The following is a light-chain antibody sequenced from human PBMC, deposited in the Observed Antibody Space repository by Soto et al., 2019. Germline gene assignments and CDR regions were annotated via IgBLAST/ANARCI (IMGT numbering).Light chain of an antibody. V-gene: IGKV1-39*01. J-gene: IGKJ1*01. CDR2: AAS. CDR1: QSISSY. Sequence: DIQMTQSPSSLSASVGDRVTITCRASQSISSYLNWYQQKPGKAPKLLIYAASSLQSGVPSRFSGSGSGTDFTLTISSLQPEDFETYYYQQSYSTPRTFGQGTKVEIK. CDR3: QQSYSTPRT.